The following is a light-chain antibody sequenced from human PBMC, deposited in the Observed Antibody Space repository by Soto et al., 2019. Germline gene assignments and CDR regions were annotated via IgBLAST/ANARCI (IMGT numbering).Light chain of an antibody. CDR1: QSLLHSNGYNH. CDR2: LGS. CDR3: MQVLQART. V-gene: IGKV2-28*01. J-gene: IGKJ1*01. Sequence: DIVMTQSPLSLPVSPGEPASISCRSSQSLLHSNGYNHLNWYLQKPGQSPQLLIYLGSYRSPGVPDRFSGSGSGEDFTLKISRVEAEDVGVYYCMQVLQARTFGQGTKVEI.